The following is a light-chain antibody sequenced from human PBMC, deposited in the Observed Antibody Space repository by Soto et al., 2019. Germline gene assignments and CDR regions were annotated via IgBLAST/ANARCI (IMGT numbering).Light chain of an antibody. CDR3: SSYTSSSTLV. V-gene: IGLV2-14*01. CDR1: STDIRAYNY. Sequence: QSVLTQPASVSGSPGQSITISCTGTSTDIRAYNYVSWYQQHPGKAPKLMIYGVTNRPSGVSNRFSGSKSGNTASLTISGLQAEDEADYYCSSYTSSSTLVFGTGTKVTVL. J-gene: IGLJ1*01. CDR2: GVT.